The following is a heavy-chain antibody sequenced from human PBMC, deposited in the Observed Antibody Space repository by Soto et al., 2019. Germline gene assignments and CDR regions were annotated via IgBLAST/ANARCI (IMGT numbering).Heavy chain of an antibody. Sequence: QVQLQESGPGLVKPSGTLSLTCVVSGDSISSSNWWSWVRQPPGKGLEWIGEIYYSGSTNYNPSLKSRVTISVDKSKNQFSLKLSSVTAADTAVYYCAGRTVVISAPKLDYWGQGTLVTVSS. J-gene: IGHJ4*02. CDR2: IYYSGST. D-gene: IGHD2-2*01. V-gene: IGHV4-4*02. CDR1: GDSISSSNW. CDR3: AGRTVVISAPKLDY.